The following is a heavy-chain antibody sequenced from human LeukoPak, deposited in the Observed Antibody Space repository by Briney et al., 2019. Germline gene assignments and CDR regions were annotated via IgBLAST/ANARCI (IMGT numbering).Heavy chain of an antibody. Sequence: SETLSLTCTVSGGTISSYYWSWIRQPPGKGLEWIGYFYYSGSANYNPSLKSRVTISLDTSKNQFSLQLISVTAADTAVYYCASRSTAVVGAFDIWGQGTMVTVSS. D-gene: IGHD1-26*01. V-gene: IGHV4-59*08. CDR1: GGTISSYY. J-gene: IGHJ3*02. CDR3: ASRSTAVVGAFDI. CDR2: FYYSGSA.